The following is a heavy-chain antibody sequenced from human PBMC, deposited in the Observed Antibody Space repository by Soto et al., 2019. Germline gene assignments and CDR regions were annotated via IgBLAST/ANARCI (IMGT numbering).Heavy chain of an antibody. J-gene: IGHJ4*02. Sequence: GASVKVSCKASGYTFTSYYMHWVRQAPGQGLEWMGIINPSGGSTSYAQQFQGTVTITADEATSTVYMELISLRSQDTGVYYCARDLSIGSVYSGYDTIDNWGQGTLVTVSS. D-gene: IGHD5-12*01. V-gene: IGHV1-46*01. CDR3: ARDLSIGSVYSGYDTIDN. CDR2: INPSGGST. CDR1: GYTFTSYY.